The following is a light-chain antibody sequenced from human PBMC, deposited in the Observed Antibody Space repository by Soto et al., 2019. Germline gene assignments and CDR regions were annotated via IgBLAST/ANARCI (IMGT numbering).Light chain of an antibody. V-gene: IGLV2-8*01. CDR3: SSYAGRSMYV. Sequence: PGQAPKLLIYGVTRRPSGVPDRFSGSKSGNTAALTVSGFQAEDEAYYYCSSYAGRSMYVFGTGTKVTVL. J-gene: IGLJ1*01. CDR2: GVT.